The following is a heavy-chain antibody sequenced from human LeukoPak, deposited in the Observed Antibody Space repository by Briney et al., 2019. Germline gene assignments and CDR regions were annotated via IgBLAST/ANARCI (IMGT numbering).Heavy chain of an antibody. V-gene: IGHV3-53*01. CDR3: IVFGDSNH. CDR2: IHTSGDT. CDR1: GLTGSHNY. Sequence: GGFLRLSCAASGLTGSHNYVSWVRQAPGKGLEWVSAIHTSGDTCYADSVKGRFTISRDTSKNTLYLQINSLRVEDTAVYYCIVFGDSNHWGQGTLVTVSS. D-gene: IGHD4-17*01. J-gene: IGHJ5*02.